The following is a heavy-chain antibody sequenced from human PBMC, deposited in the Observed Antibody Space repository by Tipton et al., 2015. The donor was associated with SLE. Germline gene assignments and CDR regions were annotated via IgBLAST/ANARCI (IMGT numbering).Heavy chain of an antibody. V-gene: IGHV3-23*01. CDR2: ISGGGGST. CDR3: AKDGVRYYSPTASY. J-gene: IGHJ4*02. D-gene: IGHD3-9*01. CDR1: GFTFRTYA. Sequence: SLRLSCAASGFTFRTYAMAWVRQSPGKGLEWVSLISGGGGSTHYADSVRGRFTISRDNSKNTLYLQMNNLRAEDTVVSYCAKDGVRYYSPTASYWGQGTLVTVSS.